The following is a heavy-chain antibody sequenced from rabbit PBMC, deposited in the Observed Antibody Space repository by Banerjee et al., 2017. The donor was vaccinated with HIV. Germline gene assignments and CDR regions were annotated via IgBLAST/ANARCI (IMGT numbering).Heavy chain of an antibody. J-gene: IGHJ4*01. CDR1: GFSFSSSYY. Sequence: QSLEESGGDLVKPGASLTLTCTASGFSFSSSYYMCWVRQAPGKGLEWIACIYAGSSGSTYYASWAKGRFTISKTSSTTVTLQMTSLTAADTATYFCARNYAVYGDPFNLWGPGTLV. D-gene: IGHD2-1*01. V-gene: IGHV1S40*01. CDR3: ARNYAVYGDPFNL. CDR2: IYAGSSGST.